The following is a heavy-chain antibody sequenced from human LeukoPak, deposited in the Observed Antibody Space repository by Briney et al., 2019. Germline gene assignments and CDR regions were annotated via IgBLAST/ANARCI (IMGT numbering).Heavy chain of an antibody. V-gene: IGHV1-18*01. J-gene: IGHJ6*02. D-gene: IGHD6-6*01. CDR1: GYTFTSYG. CDR3: ARDIAAHYYYYGMDV. Sequence: GASVKVSCKASGYTFTSYGISWVRQAPGQGLEWMGWISAYNGNTNYAQKLQGRVTMTTDTSTSTAYMELRSLRSDDTAVYYCARDIAAHYYYYGMDVWGQGTTVTVSS. CDR2: ISAYNGNT.